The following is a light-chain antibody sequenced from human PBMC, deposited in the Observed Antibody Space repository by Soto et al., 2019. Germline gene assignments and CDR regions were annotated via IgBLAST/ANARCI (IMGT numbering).Light chain of an antibody. Sequence: QSALTQPASVSGSPGQSITISCTGTSSDVGLYNLVSWYQQLPGKAPKLIIYEVNERPSEISDRFSGSKSGNTASLTISGLQDEDEADYYCCSYVGSSILMFGGGTKVTVL. CDR1: SSDVGLYNL. J-gene: IGLJ3*02. CDR2: EVN. V-gene: IGLV2-23*02. CDR3: CSYVGSSILM.